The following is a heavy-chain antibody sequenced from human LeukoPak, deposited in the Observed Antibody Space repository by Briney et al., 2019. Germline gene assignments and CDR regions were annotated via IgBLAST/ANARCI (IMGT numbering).Heavy chain of an antibody. Sequence: ASVTVSCKVSGYTLTDVSMHWVRQAPGKGLEWMGGFDPEDGETIYAQKFQGRVTMTEDTSTDTAYMELSSLRSEDTAVYYCATNLGIWFDKNNTWGQGTLVTVSS. CDR1: GYTLTDVS. CDR3: ATNLGIWFDKNNT. D-gene: IGHD3-10*01. J-gene: IGHJ4*02. V-gene: IGHV1-24*01. CDR2: FDPEDGET.